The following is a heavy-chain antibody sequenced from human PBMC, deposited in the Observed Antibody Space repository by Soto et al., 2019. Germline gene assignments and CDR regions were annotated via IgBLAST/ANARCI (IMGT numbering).Heavy chain of an antibody. V-gene: IGHV3-33*01. J-gene: IGHJ6*02. D-gene: IGHD3-10*01. CDR2: IWYDGSNK. Sequence: GGSLRLSCAASGFTFSSYGMHWVRQAPGKGLEWVAVIWYDGSNKYYADSVKGRFTISRDNSKNSLYLQMNSLRVEDTAVYYCARDRGGYGPPDVWGQGTTVTVSS. CDR1: GFTFSSYG. CDR3: ARDRGGYGPPDV.